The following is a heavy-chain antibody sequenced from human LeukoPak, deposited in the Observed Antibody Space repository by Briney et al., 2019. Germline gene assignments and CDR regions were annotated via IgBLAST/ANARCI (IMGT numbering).Heavy chain of an antibody. CDR2: IYSGGST. CDR1: GFTVRSNY. D-gene: IGHD1-26*01. CDR3: ARDEWELLRAY. Sequence: GGSLRLSCAASGFTVRSNYMSWVRQAPGKGLECVSIIYSGGSTYYTDSVKGRFTISRDNSNNTLYLQMNSLRVEDTAVYYCARDEWELLRAYWGQGTLVTVSS. J-gene: IGHJ4*02. V-gene: IGHV3-66*02.